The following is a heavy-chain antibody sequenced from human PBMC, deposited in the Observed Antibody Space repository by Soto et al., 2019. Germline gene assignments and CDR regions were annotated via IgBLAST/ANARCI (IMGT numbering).Heavy chain of an antibody. V-gene: IGHV1-69*13. D-gene: IGHD3-22*01. Sequence: SVKVSCKTSGGTFSSFPIAWVRQAPGQGLEWVGGIIPVLGAPSYAQTFQGRVTITADESTSAAYLELSSLRSDDTAVYFCARDRHYENHTFYYLKYYFDYWGQGTLVTVSS. CDR3: ARDRHYENHTFYYLKYYFDY. CDR2: IIPVLGAP. J-gene: IGHJ4*02. CDR1: GGTFSSFP.